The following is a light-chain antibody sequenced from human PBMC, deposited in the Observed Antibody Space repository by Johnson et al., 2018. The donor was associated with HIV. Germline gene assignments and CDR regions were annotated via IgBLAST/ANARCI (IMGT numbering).Light chain of an antibody. J-gene: IGLJ1*01. V-gene: IGLV1-51*02. CDR3: GTWDSSLSAYV. CDR1: SSNIGNNY. Sequence: QSVLTQPPSVSAAPGQKVTISCSGSSSNIGNNYVSWYQQLPGTAPKLLIYETNKRPPGIPDRFFGSKSGTSATLAITGLQTGVEADYYCGTWDSSLSAYVFGTGTKVAVL. CDR2: ETN.